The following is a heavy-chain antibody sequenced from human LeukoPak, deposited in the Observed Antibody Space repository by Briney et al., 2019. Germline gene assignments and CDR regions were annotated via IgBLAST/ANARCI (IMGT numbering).Heavy chain of an antibody. Sequence: PGGSLRLSCAASGFTFSSYSMNWVRQAPGKGLEWVSSISGSSSYIYYADSVKGRFTISRDNAKNSLYLQMNSLRAEDTAVYYCARELRYYDILTGYYNPYYYYXXDVXXXGTXVTISS. D-gene: IGHD3-9*01. CDR1: GFTFSSYS. J-gene: IGHJ6*03. CDR3: ARELRYYDILTGYYNPYYYYXXDV. CDR2: ISGSSSYI. V-gene: IGHV3-21*06.